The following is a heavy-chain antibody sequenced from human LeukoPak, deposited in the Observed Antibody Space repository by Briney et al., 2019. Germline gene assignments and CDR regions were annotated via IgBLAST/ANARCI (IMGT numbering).Heavy chain of an antibody. Sequence: ASETLSLTCTVSGGSISSSNYYWGWIRQPPGERLEWIGTIYYTGTTYYNPSLQSRVIISVDTSKNQFSLNLSSVTAPDTALYYCARTVGTHRFDYWGQGILVTVSP. CDR1: GGSISSSNYY. CDR2: IYYTGTT. CDR3: ARTVGTHRFDY. J-gene: IGHJ4*02. D-gene: IGHD4-23*01. V-gene: IGHV4-39*01.